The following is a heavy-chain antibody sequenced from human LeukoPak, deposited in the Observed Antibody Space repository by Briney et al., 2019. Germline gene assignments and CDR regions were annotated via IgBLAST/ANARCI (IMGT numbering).Heavy chain of an antibody. CDR1: GYTFTSYY. CDR3: ARSYYDFWSGLANWFDP. CDR2: INPSGGST. V-gene: IGHV1-46*01. D-gene: IGHD3-3*01. Sequence: VASVTVSCKASGYTFTSYYMHWVRQAPGQGLEWMGIINPSGGSTSYAQKFQGRVTMTRDTSTSTVYMELSSLRSEDTAVYYCARSYYDFWSGLANWFDPWGQGTLVTVSS. J-gene: IGHJ5*02.